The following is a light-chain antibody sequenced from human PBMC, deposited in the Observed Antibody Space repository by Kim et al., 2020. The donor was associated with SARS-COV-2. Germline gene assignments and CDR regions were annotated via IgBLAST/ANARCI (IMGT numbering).Light chain of an antibody. CDR1: SNDVGAYNY. Sequence: QSALTQPASLSGSPGQSITIPCTGTSNDVGAYNYVSWYRQYPGKVPQLLIYDVKNRPSGVSSRFSGSNSGATASLTISRLPPQDEAYYYCCGFSRANTGIFGTGTKVTVL. CDR3: CGFSRANTGI. CDR2: DVK. V-gene: IGLV2-14*03. J-gene: IGLJ1*01.